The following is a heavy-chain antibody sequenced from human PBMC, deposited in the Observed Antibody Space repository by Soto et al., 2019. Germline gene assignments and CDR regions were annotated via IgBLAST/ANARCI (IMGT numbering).Heavy chain of an antibody. J-gene: IGHJ6*02. D-gene: IGHD2-2*01. Sequence: GALRLSCATSGFTFRTYSMNLFRQAPGEGLEWVSSISSSGTYIRYADSLKGRFYIYRDNAKHSLYLKMIRLRAEDTPVYPCASDPSDCSNPSPWVSYALDVWRQGNTVTV. CDR1: GFTFRTYS. CDR2: ISSSGTYI. CDR3: ASDPSDCSNPSPWVSYALDV. V-gene: IGHV3-21*01.